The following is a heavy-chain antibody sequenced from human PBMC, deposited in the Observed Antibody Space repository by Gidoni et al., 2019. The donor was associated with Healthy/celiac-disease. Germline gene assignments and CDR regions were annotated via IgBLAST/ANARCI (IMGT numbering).Heavy chain of an antibody. J-gene: IGHJ6*02. CDR1: AGPISSRRHY. CDR3: ARHGRGILWWYYGMDV. Sequence: QLQLQESGPGLVTPSQTLSLTCTVPAGPISSRRHYWGWLRPPPGKGLEWIGSIYYSGSTYYNPSLKSRVTISVDTSKNQFALKLSSVTAADTAVYYCARHGRGILWWYYGMDVWGQGTTVTVSS. D-gene: IGHD2-21*01. V-gene: IGHV4-39*01. CDR2: IYYSGST.